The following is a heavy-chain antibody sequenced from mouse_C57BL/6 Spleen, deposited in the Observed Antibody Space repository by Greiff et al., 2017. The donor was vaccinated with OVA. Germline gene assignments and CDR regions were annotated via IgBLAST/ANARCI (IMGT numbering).Heavy chain of an antibody. J-gene: IGHJ4*01. CDR1: GFTFSDYY. CDR2: INYDGSST. D-gene: IGHD2-2*01. CDR3: ARSIYYGYHYYAMDY. Sequence: EVKVVESEGGLVQPGSSMKLSCTASGFTFSDYYMAWVRQVPEKGLEWVANINYDGSSTYYLDSLKSRFIISRDNAKNILYLQMSSLKSEDTATYYCARSIYYGYHYYAMDYWGQGTSVTVSS. V-gene: IGHV5-16*01.